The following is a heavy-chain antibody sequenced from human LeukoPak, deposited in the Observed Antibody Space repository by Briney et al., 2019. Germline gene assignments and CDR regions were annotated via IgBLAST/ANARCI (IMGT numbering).Heavy chain of an antibody. V-gene: IGHV3-30*02. J-gene: IGHJ4*02. CDR3: SRERGDREFDY. CDR2: VLQGGKLK. CDR1: GFKISDYY. Sequence: PGGSLRLSCVASGFKISDYYIHWVRQAPGRSREGAASVLQGGKLKFYAASVKARFAIWRDNSKNTVFLQTDSLRAEDTAKYYCSRERGDREFDYWGQGILVTVSS. D-gene: IGHD5-18*01.